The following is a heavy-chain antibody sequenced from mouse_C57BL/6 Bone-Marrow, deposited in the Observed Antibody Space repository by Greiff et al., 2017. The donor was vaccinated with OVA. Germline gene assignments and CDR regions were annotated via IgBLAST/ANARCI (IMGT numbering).Heavy chain of an antibody. D-gene: IGHD1-1*01. CDR1: GFTFSSYA. J-gene: IGHJ2*01. CDR3: TRPYYYGSRYYFDY. Sequence: EVQLVESGEGLVKPGGSLKLSCAASGFTFSSYAMSWVRQTPEKRLEWVAYISSGGDYIYYADTVKGRFTISRDNARNTLYLQMSSLKSEDTAMYYCTRPYYYGSRYYFDYWGQGTTLTVSS. V-gene: IGHV5-9-1*02. CDR2: ISSGGDYI.